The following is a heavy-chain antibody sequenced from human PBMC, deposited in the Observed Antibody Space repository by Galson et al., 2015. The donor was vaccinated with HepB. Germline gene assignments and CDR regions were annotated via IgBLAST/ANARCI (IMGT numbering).Heavy chain of an antibody. CDR1: GFTFSSYA. CDR2: TSSSGDNT. CDR3: ARAILPVSTIYVDP. J-gene: IGHJ5*02. Sequence: SLRLSCAASGFTFSSYAMSWVRQAPGKGLEWVSATSSSGDNTYYADAVKGRFTISRDNPKNTLYLQMNSLKVEDTALYYCARAILPVSTIYVDPWGQGTLVSVSS. D-gene: IGHD5/OR15-5a*01. V-gene: IGHV3-23*01.